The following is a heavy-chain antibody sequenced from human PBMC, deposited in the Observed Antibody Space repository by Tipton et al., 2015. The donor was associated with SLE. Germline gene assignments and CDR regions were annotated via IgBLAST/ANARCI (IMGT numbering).Heavy chain of an antibody. CDR1: GFTVSSNY. CDR2: INHSGST. CDR3: ARGRDYYDSRHAFDI. V-gene: IGHV4-34*01. Sequence: LRLSCAASGFTVSSNYMSWVRQPPGKGLEWIGEINHSGSTNYNPSLKSRVTISVDTSKNQFSLKLSSVTAADTSVYYCARGRDYYDSRHAFDIWGQGTMVTVSS. J-gene: IGHJ3*02. D-gene: IGHD3-22*01.